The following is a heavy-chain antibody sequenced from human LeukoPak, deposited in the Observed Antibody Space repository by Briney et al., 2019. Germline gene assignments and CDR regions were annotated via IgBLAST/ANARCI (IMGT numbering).Heavy chain of an antibody. CDR1: GFTFSSYE. CDR2: ISSSGSTI. D-gene: IGHD3-9*01. CDR3: AGGGVHYDILTGYPT. V-gene: IGHV3-48*03. Sequence: GGSLRLSCAASGFTFSSYEMNWVRQAPGKGLEWVSYISSSGSTIHYADSVKGRFTISRDNAKNSLYLQMNSLRAEDTAVYYCAGGGVHYDILTGYPTWGQGTLVTVSS. J-gene: IGHJ5*02.